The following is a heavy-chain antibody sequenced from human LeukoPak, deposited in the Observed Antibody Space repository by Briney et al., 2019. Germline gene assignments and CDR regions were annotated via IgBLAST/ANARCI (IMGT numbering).Heavy chain of an antibody. V-gene: IGHV4-59*01. CDR3: ARGQRDRAYCIGGSCSRFDP. J-gene: IGHJ5*02. CDR1: GGSISSYY. Sequence: SETLSLTCAVSGGSISSYYWSWIRQPPGTGLEWIGYIYYSGSTNYNPSLKSRVTISVDTSKNQFSLKLSSVTAADTAVYYCARGQRDRAYCIGGSCSRFDPWGQGTLVTVSS. CDR2: IYYSGST. D-gene: IGHD2-15*01.